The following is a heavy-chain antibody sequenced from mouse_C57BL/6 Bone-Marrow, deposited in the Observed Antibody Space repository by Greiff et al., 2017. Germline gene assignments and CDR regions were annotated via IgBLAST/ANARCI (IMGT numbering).Heavy chain of an antibody. CDR1: GYTFTSYG. V-gene: IGHV1-81*01. D-gene: IGHD2-3*01. J-gene: IGHJ1*03. CDR2: IYPRSGNT. Sequence: VQLQQSGAELARPGASVKLSCKASGYTFTSYGISWVKQRTGQGLEWIGEIYPRSGNTYYNEKFKGKATLTADKSSSTAYMELRSLTSEDSAVYFFARTGYYVHHWYFDVWGTGTTVTVSS. CDR3: ARTGYYVHHWYFDV.